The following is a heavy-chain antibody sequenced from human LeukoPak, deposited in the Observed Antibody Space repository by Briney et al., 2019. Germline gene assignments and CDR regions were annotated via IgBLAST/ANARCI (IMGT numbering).Heavy chain of an antibody. CDR3: ARWILEWSGGVDAFDI. CDR1: GYSISSSSYY. V-gene: IGHV4-39*07. J-gene: IGHJ4*02. Sequence: SETLSLTCIVSGYSISSSSYYWGWIRQPPGKGLEWIGSIYYSGSTYYNPSLKSRVTISVDTSKNQFSLKLSSVTAADTAVYYCARWILEWSGGVDAFDIWGQGTLVTVSS. CDR2: IYYSGST. D-gene: IGHD3-3*01.